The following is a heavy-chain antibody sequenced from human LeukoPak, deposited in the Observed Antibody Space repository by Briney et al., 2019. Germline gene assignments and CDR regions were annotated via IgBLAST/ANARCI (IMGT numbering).Heavy chain of an antibody. CDR3: AKDSYYYDSSGYPDY. V-gene: IGHV3-30*18. Sequence: SGGSLRLSCGAPGFTFSSYGMHWVRQAPGKGLEWVAVLSYDGSNKYYADSVKGRFTISRDNSKNTLYLQMNSLRAEDTAVYDCAKDSYYYDSSGYPDYWRQGTLVTVSS. CDR2: LSYDGSNK. CDR1: GFTFSSYG. J-gene: IGHJ4*02. D-gene: IGHD3-22*01.